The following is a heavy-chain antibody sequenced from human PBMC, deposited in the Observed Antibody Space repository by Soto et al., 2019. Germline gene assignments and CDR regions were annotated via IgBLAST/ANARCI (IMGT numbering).Heavy chain of an antibody. D-gene: IGHD1-26*01. Sequence: ASVKVSCKASGYTFTSYAMHWVRQAPGQRLEWMGWINAGNGNTKYSQKFQGRVAITRDTSASTAYMELSSLRSEDTAVYYCARVRIVGATLLNYWGQGTLVTVS. CDR1: GYTFTSYA. CDR3: ARVRIVGATLLNY. V-gene: IGHV1-3*01. CDR2: INAGNGNT. J-gene: IGHJ4*02.